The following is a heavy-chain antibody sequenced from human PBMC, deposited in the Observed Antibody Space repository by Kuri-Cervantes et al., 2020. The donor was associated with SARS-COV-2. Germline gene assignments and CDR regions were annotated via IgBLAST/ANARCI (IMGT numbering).Heavy chain of an antibody. CDR1: GGSISSSSYY. J-gene: IGHJ4*02. V-gene: IGHV4-39*01. Sequence: ESLKISCTVSGGSISSSSYYWGWIRQPPGKGLEWIGSIYYSGSTYYNPSLKSRVTISADTSKNQFSLKLSSVTAADTAVYYCARHPPRDLMPWVDWGQGTLVTVSS. CDR3: ARHPPRDLMPWVD. D-gene: IGHD2-2*01. CDR2: IYYSGST.